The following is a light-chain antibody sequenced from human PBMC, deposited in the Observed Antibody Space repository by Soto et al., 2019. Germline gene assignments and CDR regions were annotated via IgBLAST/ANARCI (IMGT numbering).Light chain of an antibody. Sequence: DIQMTQSPSTLSASVGDRVTITCRASQSISGWLAWYQQKPGKAPKLLIYDVSNLEVGVPSKFSGRGFGTDFPLTTNRLQPDDCATYYCQQYNYYPRTLGQGTKVERK. J-gene: IGKJ1*01. CDR3: QQYNYYPRT. CDR2: DVS. CDR1: QSISGW. V-gene: IGKV1-5*01.